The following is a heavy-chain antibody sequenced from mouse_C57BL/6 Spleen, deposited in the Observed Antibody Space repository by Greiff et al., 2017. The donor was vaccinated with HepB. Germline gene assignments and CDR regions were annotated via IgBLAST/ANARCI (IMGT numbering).Heavy chain of an antibody. CDR1: GYTFTSYW. CDR3: ARNYYGSSFHYFDY. Sequence: QVQLQQPGAELVKPGASVKMSCKASGYTFTSYWITWVKQRPGQGLEWIGDIYPGSGSTNYNEKFKSKATLTVDTSSSTAYMQLSSLTSEDSAVYYCARNYYGSSFHYFDYWGQGTTLTVSS. D-gene: IGHD1-1*01. CDR2: IYPGSGST. V-gene: IGHV1-55*01. J-gene: IGHJ2*01.